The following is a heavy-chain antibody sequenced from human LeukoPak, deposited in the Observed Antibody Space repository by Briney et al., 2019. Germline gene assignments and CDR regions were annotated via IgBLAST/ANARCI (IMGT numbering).Heavy chain of an antibody. CDR1: GFTFTTSW. CDR2: INKDGSSS. D-gene: IGHD6-13*01. Sequence: PGGSLRLSCAASGFTFTTSWMHWVRQAPGEGLVWVSRINKDGSSSNYADSVKGRFTISRDNAKNTLYLQMNSLRIEDTAVYYCAAATAAAGASNGMDVWGQGTTVTVSS. J-gene: IGHJ6*02. CDR3: AAATAAAGASNGMDV. V-gene: IGHV3-74*01.